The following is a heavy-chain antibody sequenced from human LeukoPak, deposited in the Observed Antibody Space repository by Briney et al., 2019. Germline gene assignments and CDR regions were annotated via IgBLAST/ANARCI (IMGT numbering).Heavy chain of an antibody. CDR1: GGPIRSYY. J-gene: IGHJ4*02. V-gene: IGHV4-59*01. D-gene: IGHD3-10*01. CDR2: IYYRGST. Sequence: SETLSLTCTVSGGPIRSYYWSWIRQPPGQGLEWIGYIYYRGSTNYNPSLKSRVTISVDTSKNQFSLKLSSVTAADTAVYYCACLSGSYYKGEDYWGQGTLVTVSS. CDR3: ACLSGSYYKGEDY.